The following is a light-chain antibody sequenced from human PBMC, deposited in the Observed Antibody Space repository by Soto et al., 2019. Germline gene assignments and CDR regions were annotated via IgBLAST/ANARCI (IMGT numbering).Light chain of an antibody. Sequence: DIQMTQSPSSLSASVGDRVTITCRASQSISSYLNCYQLKPGKAPKLMICAASSLQSGVPSRFSGSGSGTEFTLTINSLQPDDFATYYCQQYHIYSGTFGQGTKVDIK. CDR2: AAS. CDR1: QSISSY. V-gene: IGKV1-39*01. J-gene: IGKJ1*01. CDR3: QQYHIYSGT.